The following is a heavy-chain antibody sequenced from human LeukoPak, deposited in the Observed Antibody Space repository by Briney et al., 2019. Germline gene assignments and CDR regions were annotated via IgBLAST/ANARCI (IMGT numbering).Heavy chain of an antibody. CDR3: ARARLLGPFDY. J-gene: IGHJ4*02. CDR1: GYTFTGYY. V-gene: IGHV1-2*02. CDR2: INPSSGGT. D-gene: IGHD7-27*01. Sequence: GASVKVSCKASGYTFTGYYMHWVRQAPGQGLEWMGWINPSSGGTNYAQKFQGRVTMTRDTSISTAYMELSRLRSDDTAIYYCARARLLGPFDYWGQGTLVTVSS.